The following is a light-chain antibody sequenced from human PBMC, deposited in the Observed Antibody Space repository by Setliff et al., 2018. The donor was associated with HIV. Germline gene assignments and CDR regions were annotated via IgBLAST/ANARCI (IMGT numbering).Light chain of an antibody. CDR2: EVS. J-gene: IGLJ1*01. CDR3: SSFTNTYALDV. CDR1: SSDVGGYNY. V-gene: IGLV2-14*01. Sequence: QSALAQPASVSGSPGQSITISCTGTSSDVGGYNYVSWFQQHPGKAPKLLIYEVSNRPSGVSYRFSGSKSGNTASLTISGLQAEDEAHYCCSSFTNTYALDVFGTGTKVTVL.